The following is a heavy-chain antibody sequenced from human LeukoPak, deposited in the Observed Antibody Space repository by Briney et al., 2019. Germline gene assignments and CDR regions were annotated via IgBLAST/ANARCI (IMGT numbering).Heavy chain of an antibody. D-gene: IGHD3-10*01. CDR2: IIPIFGTA. CDR3: AVMVRGVIRYYYYYMDV. CDR1: VGTFSSYA. J-gene: IGHJ6*03. Sequence: SSVKVSCKASVGTFSSYAISWVRQAPGQGLDWMGRIIPIFGTANYAQKFQGRVTITTDESTSTAYMELSSLRSEDTAVYYCAVMVRGVIRYYYYYMDVWGKGTTVTVSS. V-gene: IGHV1-69*05.